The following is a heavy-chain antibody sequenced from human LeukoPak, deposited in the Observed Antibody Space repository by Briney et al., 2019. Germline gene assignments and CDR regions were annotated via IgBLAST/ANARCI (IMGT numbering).Heavy chain of an antibody. J-gene: IGHJ3*02. V-gene: IGHV3-66*04. CDR2: IYSGGST. D-gene: IGHD5-18*01. Sequence: GGSLRLSCAASGFTFDTYAVHWVRQAPGKGLEWVSVIYSGGSTYYADSVKGRFTISRDNSKNTLYLQMNSLRAEDTAVYYCARRYSYGYHDAFDIWGQGTMVTVSS. CDR3: ARRYSYGYHDAFDI. CDR1: GFTFDTYA.